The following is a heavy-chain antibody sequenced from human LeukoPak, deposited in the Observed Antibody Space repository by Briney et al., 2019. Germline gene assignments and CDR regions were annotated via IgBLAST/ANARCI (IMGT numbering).Heavy chain of an antibody. CDR1: GYTFTSYA. CDR2: INAGNGNT. Sequence: AASVKVSCKASGYTFTSYAMHWVRQAPGQRLEWMGWINAGNGNTKYSQKFQGRVTITRDTSASTAYMELSSLRSEDTAVYYCAGADKYQLPSYFDYWGQGTLVTVSS. CDR3: AGADKYQLPSYFDY. D-gene: IGHD2-2*01. V-gene: IGHV1-3*01. J-gene: IGHJ4*02.